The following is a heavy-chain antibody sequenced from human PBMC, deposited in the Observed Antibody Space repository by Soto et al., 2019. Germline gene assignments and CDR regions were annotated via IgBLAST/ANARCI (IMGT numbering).Heavy chain of an antibody. Sequence: PGGSLRLSCAVSGFPFGAYAMSWVRQAPGKGLDWVSTISASGPTTYYTDSVKGRFAISRDNSKSTVSLQMDSLRAEDTAVYYCAGSFFGSGSFRPLAYWGQGTLVTVSS. J-gene: IGHJ4*02. CDR2: ISASGPTT. CDR1: GFPFGAYA. D-gene: IGHD3-10*01. V-gene: IGHV3-23*01. CDR3: AGSFFGSGSFRPLAY.